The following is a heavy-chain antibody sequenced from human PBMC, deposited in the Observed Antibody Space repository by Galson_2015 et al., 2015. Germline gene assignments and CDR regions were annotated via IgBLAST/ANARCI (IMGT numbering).Heavy chain of an antibody. V-gene: IGHV1-3*01. CDR1: GYTFSTYS. Sequence: SVKVSCKASGYTFSTYSMHWVRQAPGQWLEWMGWINAGNGNTKYSQKFQDRVTITRDTSASTAYMELSSLRSEDTAVYYCAKSGRSTVLRRVTYYYFYYMDAWGKGTPVTVSS. J-gene: IGHJ6*03. D-gene: IGHD3-10*01. CDR3: AKSGRSTVLRRVTYYYFYYMDA. CDR2: INAGNGNT.